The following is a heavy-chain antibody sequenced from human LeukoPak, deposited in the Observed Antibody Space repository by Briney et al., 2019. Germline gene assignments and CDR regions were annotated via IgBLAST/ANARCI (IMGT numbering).Heavy chain of an antibody. CDR2: IYTGGGT. CDR1: ESIVSGNY. CDR3: AHYDFWSGHALDI. Sequence: GRSLRLSCAASESIVSGNYMTWVRQAPGKGLEWLSVIYTGGGTYYADSVKGRFTISRDTSKTTVYLQMNSLRGDDTAIYYCAHYDFWSGHALDIWGQGTMVTVSS. V-gene: IGHV3-66*01. J-gene: IGHJ3*02. D-gene: IGHD3-3*01.